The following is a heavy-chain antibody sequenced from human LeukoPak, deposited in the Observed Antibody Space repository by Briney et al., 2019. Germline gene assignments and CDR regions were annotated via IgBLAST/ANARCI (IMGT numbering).Heavy chain of an antibody. CDR1: GGTFSSYA. D-gene: IGHD2-8*01. V-gene: IGHV1-69*06. J-gene: IGHJ5*02. Sequence: ASVKVSCKASGGTFSSYAISWVRQAPGQGLEWMGGIIPIFGTANYAQKFQGRVTITADKSTSTAYMELSSLRSEDTAVYYCARDRMGRGWFDPWGQGTLVTVSS. CDR2: IIPIFGTA. CDR3: ARDRMGRGWFDP.